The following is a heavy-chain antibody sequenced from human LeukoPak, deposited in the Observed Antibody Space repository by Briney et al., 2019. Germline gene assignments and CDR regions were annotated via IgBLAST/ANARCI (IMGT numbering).Heavy chain of an antibody. D-gene: IGHD3-10*01. Sequence: PSETLSLTCTVSGGSVSSGSYYWSWIRQPPGKGLEWIGYIYYSGSTNYNPSLKSRVTISVDTSKNQFSLKLSSVTAADTAVYYCARSLVGFWQNMVRGVIGSGLGVDWFDPWGQGTLVTVSS. CDR3: ARSLVGFWQNMVRGVIGSGLGVDWFDP. V-gene: IGHV4-61*01. J-gene: IGHJ5*02. CDR2: IYYSGST. CDR1: GGSVSSGSYY.